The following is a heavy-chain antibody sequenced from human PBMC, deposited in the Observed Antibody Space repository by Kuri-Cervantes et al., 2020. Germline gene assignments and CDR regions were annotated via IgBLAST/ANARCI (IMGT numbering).Heavy chain of an antibody. D-gene: IGHD6-13*01. Sequence: GESLKISCAASGFTFSSYAMHWVRQAPGKGLEWVAVISYDGSNKYYADSVKGRFTISRDSSNNTLHLQMNSLRVEDTAVYYCARGSGYASSWGFDYWGQGTLVTVSS. V-gene: IGHV3-30*14. CDR1: GFTFSSYA. CDR3: ARGSGYASSWGFDY. J-gene: IGHJ4*02. CDR2: ISYDGSNK.